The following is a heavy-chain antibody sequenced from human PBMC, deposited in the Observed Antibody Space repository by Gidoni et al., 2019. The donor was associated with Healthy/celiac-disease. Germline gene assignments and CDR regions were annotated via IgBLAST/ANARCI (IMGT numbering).Heavy chain of an antibody. J-gene: IGHJ5*02. CDR3: ARGVKRPYQYSSGWLGRWFDP. D-gene: IGHD6-19*01. Sequence: QVQLQQWGAGLLKPSETLSLTCAVYGGSFSGYYWSWIRQPPGKGLEWIGEINHSGSTNYNPSLKSRVTISVDTSKSQFSLKLSSVTAADTAVYYCARGVKRPYQYSSGWLGRWFDPWGQGTLVTVSS. CDR1: GGSFSGYY. CDR2: INHSGST. V-gene: IGHV4-34*01.